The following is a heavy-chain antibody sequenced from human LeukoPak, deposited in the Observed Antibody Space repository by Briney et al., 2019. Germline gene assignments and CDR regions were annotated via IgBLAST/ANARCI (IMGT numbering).Heavy chain of an antibody. D-gene: IGHD2-2*02. V-gene: IGHV4-30-4*08. CDR1: GGSISSGDYY. CDR2: IYYSGST. Sequence: PSETLSLTCTVSGGSISSGDYYWSWIRQPQGKGREWIVYIYYSGSTYYNPSSKSGVTISVDTAKNQFSRKLRAVTAADTAVYYCARTAIRERKYCSSTSCYTGRYYFDYWGQGTLVTVSS. CDR3: ARTAIRERKYCSSTSCYTGRYYFDY. J-gene: IGHJ4*02.